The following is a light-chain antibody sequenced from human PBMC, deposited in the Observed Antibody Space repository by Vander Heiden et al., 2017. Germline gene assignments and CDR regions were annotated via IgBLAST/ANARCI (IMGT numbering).Light chain of an antibody. CDR3: AAWDDSLNAYV. J-gene: IGLJ1*01. Sequence: QSVLSQPPSASGTPGQRVSSSCSGSSSNIGSNVVNWYQQLPGTAPKLLIYSNDQRPSGVPDRISGSKSGISASLAISGLQSEDEADYYCAAWDDSLNAYVFGIGTKVTVL. V-gene: IGLV1-44*01. CDR2: SND. CDR1: SSNIGSNV.